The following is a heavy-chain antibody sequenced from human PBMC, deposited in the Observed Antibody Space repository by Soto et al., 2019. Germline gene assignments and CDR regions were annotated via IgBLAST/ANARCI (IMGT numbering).Heavy chain of an antibody. CDR2: IYYSGST. V-gene: IGHV4-59*01. D-gene: IGHD2-15*01. J-gene: IGHJ5*02. Sequence: ETLSLTCTVSGGSISSYYWSWIRQPPGKGLEWIGYIYYSGSTNYNPSLKSRVTISVDTSKNQFSLKLTSVTAADTAVYYCARGLLRGYCSYGTCFPFDPWGQGTLVTVSS. CDR3: ARGLLRGYCSYGTCFPFDP. CDR1: GGSISSYY.